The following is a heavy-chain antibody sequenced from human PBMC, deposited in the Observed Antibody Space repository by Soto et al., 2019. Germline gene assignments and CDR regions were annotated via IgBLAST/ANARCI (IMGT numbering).Heavy chain of an antibody. CDR2: ISKDGLDR. V-gene: IGHV3-30*19. CDR3: ASPREGQWLVFDH. J-gene: IGHJ4*02. Sequence: VGSLRLSCVVSGFTFSDFGMHWVRQSPGEGLAWVASISKDGLDRYYSESVKGRFTISRDDSKNTVFLQMNSLKVEDTAAYFCASPREGQWLVFDHWGQRTLVTVSS. CDR1: GFTFSDFG. D-gene: IGHD6-19*01.